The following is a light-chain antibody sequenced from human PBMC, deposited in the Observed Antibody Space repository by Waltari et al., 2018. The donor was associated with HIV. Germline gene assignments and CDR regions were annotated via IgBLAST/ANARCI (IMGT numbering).Light chain of an antibody. CDR2: GAS. CDR1: QSVSSN. V-gene: IGKV3-15*01. CDR3: QQHYSPPYT. Sequence: EIVMTQSPATLSVSPGERATLSCRTSQSVSSNLAWYQHKPGQAPRLLIYGASTRATSIPARFSGSGSGTEFTLTISSLQSEDLAVYYCQQHYSPPYTFGQGTKLEIK. J-gene: IGKJ2*01.